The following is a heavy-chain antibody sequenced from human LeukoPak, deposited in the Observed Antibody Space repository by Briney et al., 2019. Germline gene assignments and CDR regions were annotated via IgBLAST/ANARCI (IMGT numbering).Heavy chain of an antibody. Sequence: SVKVSCKASGGTFSSYAISCVRQAPGQGLEWMGGIIPIFGTANYAQKFQGRVTITADEPTSTAYMELSSLRSEDTAVYYCARESATMVRGVIGWFDPWGQGTLVTVSS. CDR3: ARESATMVRGVIGWFDP. D-gene: IGHD3-10*01. CDR1: GGTFSSYA. CDR2: IIPIFGTA. J-gene: IGHJ5*02. V-gene: IGHV1-69*01.